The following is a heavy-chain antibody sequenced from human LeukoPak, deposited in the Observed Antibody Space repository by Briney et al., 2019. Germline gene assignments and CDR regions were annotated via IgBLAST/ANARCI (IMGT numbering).Heavy chain of an antibody. CDR1: GGSISSGGYS. J-gene: IGHJ4*02. Sequence: SETLSLTCAVSGGSISSGGYSWSWIRQPPGKGLEWIGYIYHSGSTYYNPSLKSRVTISVDRSKNQFSLKLSSVTAADTAVYYCARAVEGYYDSSDYIFDYWGQGTLVTVSS. CDR2: IYHSGST. D-gene: IGHD3-22*01. CDR3: ARAVEGYYDSSDYIFDY. V-gene: IGHV4-30-2*01.